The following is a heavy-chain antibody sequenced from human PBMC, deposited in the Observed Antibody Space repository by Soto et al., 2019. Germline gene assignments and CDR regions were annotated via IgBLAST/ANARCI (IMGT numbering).Heavy chain of an antibody. Sequence: PGQGVEWIADMLHSGNTNYSPSLESRVHLSVDKSKNQFSLKMNSMTAADTAVYFGVRSPGWYKVDSWRPGILVTVS. CDR3: VRSPGWYKVDS. D-gene: IGHD6-19*01. J-gene: IGHJ4*02. CDR2: MLHSGNT. V-gene: IGHV4-4*01.